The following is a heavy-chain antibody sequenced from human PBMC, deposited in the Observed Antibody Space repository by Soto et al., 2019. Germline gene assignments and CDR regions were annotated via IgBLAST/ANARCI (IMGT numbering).Heavy chain of an antibody. J-gene: IGHJ5*02. V-gene: IGHV1-69*01. CDR3: ARGGRGGSCYSQCSWFDP. Sequence: SLQVSCKASGGTFSSYAISWVRQAPGQGLEWMGGIIPIFGTANYAQKFQGRVTITADESTSTAYMELSSLRSEDTAVYYCARGGRGGSCYSQCSWFDPWGQGTLVTVSS. CDR1: GGTFSSYA. CDR2: IIPIFGTA. D-gene: IGHD2-15*01.